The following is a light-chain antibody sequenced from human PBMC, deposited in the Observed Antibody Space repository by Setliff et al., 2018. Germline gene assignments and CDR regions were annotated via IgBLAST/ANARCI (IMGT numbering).Light chain of an antibody. CDR1: SADVGSSKY. CDR2: EVN. V-gene: IGLV2-14*01. CDR3: CSFTTSATVV. J-gene: IGLJ1*01. Sequence: QSALTQPASVSGSPGQSITISCVGTSADVGSSKYVSWYQQHPDRAPKLILYEVNNRPSGISNRFFGSKSSNTASLTISGLQAGDEADYYCCSFTTSATVVFGPGTKVTVL.